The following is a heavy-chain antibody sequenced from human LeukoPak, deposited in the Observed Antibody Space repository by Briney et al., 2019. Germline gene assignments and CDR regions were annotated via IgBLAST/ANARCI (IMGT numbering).Heavy chain of an antibody. D-gene: IGHD6-19*01. CDR1: GFIFTSYT. CDR3: ARGLYSSGWYEEDY. CDR2: ISSSGSSI. V-gene: IGHV3-48*02. Sequence: PGGSLRLSCAASGFIFTSYTMNWVRQAPGKGLEWVSYISSSGSSIYYADSVKGRFTISRDNARNSLYLQMDSLRDDDTAVYYCARGLYSSGWYEEDYWGQGTLVTVSS. J-gene: IGHJ4*02.